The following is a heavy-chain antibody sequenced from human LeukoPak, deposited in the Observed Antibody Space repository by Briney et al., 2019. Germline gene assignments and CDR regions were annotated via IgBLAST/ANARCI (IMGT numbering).Heavy chain of an antibody. CDR2: FDPEDGET. J-gene: IGHJ5*02. D-gene: IGHD3-3*01. Sequence: ASVKVSCKVSGYTLTELSMHWVRQAPGNGLEWMGGFDPEDGETIYAQKFQGRVTMTEDTSTDTAYMELSSLRSEDTAVYYCATSLWSGYPSNWFDPWGQGTLVTVSS. CDR3: ATSLWSGYPSNWFDP. CDR1: GYTLTELS. V-gene: IGHV1-24*01.